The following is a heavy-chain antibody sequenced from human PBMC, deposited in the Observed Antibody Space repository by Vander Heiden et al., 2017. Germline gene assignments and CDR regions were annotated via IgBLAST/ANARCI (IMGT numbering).Heavy chain of an antibody. Sequence: QVQLVQSGAEVKKPGASVKVSCKASGYTFTSYYMHWVRQAPGQGLEWMGINNPSGGSTSYAKKFQGRVTMTRDTSTSTVYRELSSLRSEETAVYYCANSIVYSYGRTQEYYFDYWGQGTLVTVSS. CDR2: NNPSGGST. CDR3: ANSIVYSYGRTQEYYFDY. J-gene: IGHJ4*02. CDR1: GYTFTSYY. V-gene: IGHV1-46*01. D-gene: IGHD5-18*01.